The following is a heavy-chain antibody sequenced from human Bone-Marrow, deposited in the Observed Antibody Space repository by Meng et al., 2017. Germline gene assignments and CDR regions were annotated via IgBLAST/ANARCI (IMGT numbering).Heavy chain of an antibody. Sequence: GESLKISCAASGFTFDDYGMSWVRQAPGKGLEWVSGINWNGGSTGYADSVKGRFTISRDNAKNSLYLQMNSLRAEDTALYYCARDFYGSSGYYYVGQTYYYYGMDVWGQGTTVTVSS. CDR1: GFTFDDYG. V-gene: IGHV3-20*04. CDR3: ARDFYGSSGYYYVGQTYYYYGMDV. J-gene: IGHJ6*02. CDR2: INWNGGST. D-gene: IGHD3-22*01.